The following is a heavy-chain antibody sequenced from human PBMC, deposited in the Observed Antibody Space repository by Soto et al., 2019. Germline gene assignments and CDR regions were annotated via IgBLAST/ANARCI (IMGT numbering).Heavy chain of an antibody. Sequence: EVQLVESGGGLVQPGGSLKLSCEASGFTVGASALQWVRQASGKGLEWLGRIGSRGETYATTYAASVKGRFTVSRDDSKKTAYLQMNRLESEDTAVYYCSRDDSDWCFNWCRGTLVTVSS. J-gene: IGHJ4*02. V-gene: IGHV3-73*02. CDR2: IGSRGETYAT. CDR1: GFTVGASA. D-gene: IGHD3-9*01. CDR3: SRDDSDWCFN.